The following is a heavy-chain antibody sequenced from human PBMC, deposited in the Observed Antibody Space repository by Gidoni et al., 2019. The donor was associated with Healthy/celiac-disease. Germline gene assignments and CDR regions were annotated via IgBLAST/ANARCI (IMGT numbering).Heavy chain of an antibody. V-gene: IGHV3-48*03. CDR2: ISSSGSTI. CDR3: ARDFPYGSPSHYDILTGYQGAAYGMDV. D-gene: IGHD3-9*01. Sequence: EVQLVESGGGLVQPGGSLRLSCAASGFTFSSYEMNWVRQAPGQGLEWVSYISSSGSTIYYADSVKGRFTISRDNAKNSLYLQMNSLRAEDTAVYYCARDFPYGSPSHYDILTGYQGAAYGMDVWGQGTTVTVSS. J-gene: IGHJ6*02. CDR1: GFTFSSYE.